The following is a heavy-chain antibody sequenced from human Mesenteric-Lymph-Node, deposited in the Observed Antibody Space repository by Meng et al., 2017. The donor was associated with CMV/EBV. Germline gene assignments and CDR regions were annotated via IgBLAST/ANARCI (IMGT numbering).Heavy chain of an antibody. CDR1: GFTFSSFW. CDR2: IDSDGNNT. D-gene: IGHD6-6*01. CDR3: ARVRIAARVGWFDP. V-gene: IGHV3-74*01. Sequence: GGSLRLSCAASGFTFSSFWMHWVRQAPGKGLVWVSRIDSDGNNTTYADSVKGRFTISRDNAKNTLYLQMNSLRAEDTAVYYCARVRIAARVGWFDPWGQGTLVTVSS. J-gene: IGHJ5*02.